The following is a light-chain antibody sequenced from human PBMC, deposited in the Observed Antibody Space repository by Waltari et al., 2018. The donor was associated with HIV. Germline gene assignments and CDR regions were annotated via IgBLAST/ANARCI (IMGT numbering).Light chain of an antibody. CDR1: QSVTSNY. CDR3: QQSGSSPFT. Sequence: DIVLTQSPGTLSLSPGEGATLSCRASQSVTSNYLAWYQQKPGQPPRLLIYGATSRATGIPDRFSGSGSGTDFTLTIRRLEPEDFAVYYCQQSGSSPFTFGPGTKVDIK. V-gene: IGKV3-20*01. CDR2: GAT. J-gene: IGKJ3*01.